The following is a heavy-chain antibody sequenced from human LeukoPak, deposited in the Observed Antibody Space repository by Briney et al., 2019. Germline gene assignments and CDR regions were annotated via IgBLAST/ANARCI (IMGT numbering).Heavy chain of an antibody. D-gene: IGHD6-6*01. J-gene: IGHJ4*02. CDR3: ARDGPRSSSSFTQLFDY. Sequence: VASAKVSCKASGGTFSSYAISWVRQAPGQGLEWMGGIIPIFGTANYAQKFQGRVTITADKSTSTAYMELSSLRSEDTAVYYCARDGPRSSSSFTQLFDYWGQGTLVTVSS. CDR2: IIPIFGTA. CDR1: GGTFSSYA. V-gene: IGHV1-69*06.